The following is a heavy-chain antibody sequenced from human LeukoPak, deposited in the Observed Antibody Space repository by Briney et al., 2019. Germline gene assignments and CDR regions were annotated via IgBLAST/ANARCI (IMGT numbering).Heavy chain of an antibody. D-gene: IGHD3-10*01. J-gene: IGHJ4*02. CDR2: IYGGGST. Sequence: GGSLRLSCAASGFSVSSHYMNWVRQAPGKGLQWVSVIYGGGSTYYADALQGRFTISRDNSKNTLYPQMNSLRADDTSVYYCARAGPSGSGAYEPRYFDCWGQGTLVTVSS. CDR3: ARAGPSGSGAYEPRYFDC. V-gene: IGHV3-53*01. CDR1: GFSVSSHY.